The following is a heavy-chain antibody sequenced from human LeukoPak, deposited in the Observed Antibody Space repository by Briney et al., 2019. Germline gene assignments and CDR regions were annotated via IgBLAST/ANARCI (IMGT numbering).Heavy chain of an antibody. J-gene: IGHJ6*02. CDR3: ARVIAAAGQYYYYYGMDV. D-gene: IGHD6-13*01. V-gene: IGHV4-59*01. CDR2: IYYSGST. CDR1: GGSISSYY. Sequence: SETLSLTCTVSGGSISSYYWSWIRQPPGEGLGWIGYIYYSGSTNYNPSLKSRVTISVDTSKNQFSLKLSSVTAADTAVYYCARVIAAAGQYYYYYGMDVWGQGTTVTVSS.